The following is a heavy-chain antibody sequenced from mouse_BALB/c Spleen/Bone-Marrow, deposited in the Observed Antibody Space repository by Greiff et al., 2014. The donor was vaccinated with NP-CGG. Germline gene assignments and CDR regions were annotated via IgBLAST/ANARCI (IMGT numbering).Heavy chain of an antibody. V-gene: IGHV1S56*01. J-gene: IGHJ4*01. CDR2: IYPGNVNT. D-gene: IGHD1-1*01. CDR3: ARFYYGSSYAMDY. CDR1: GYTFTSYY. Sequence: QVQLQQSGPELGKPGASVRISCKASGYTFTSYYIHWGKQRPGQGLEWIGWIYPGNVNTKYNEKFKGKATLTADKSSSTAYMQLSSLTSEDSAVYFCARFYYGSSYAMDYWGQGTSVTVSS.